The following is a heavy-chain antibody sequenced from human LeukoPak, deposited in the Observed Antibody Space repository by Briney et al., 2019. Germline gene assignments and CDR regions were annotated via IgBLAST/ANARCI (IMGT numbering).Heavy chain of an antibody. Sequence: GGSLRLSCAASGFTFSSYAMSWVRQAPGKGLEWVSGISGGAGTPYYADSVKGRFTISRDNSKSTLYLQMTSLRAEDTAVYYCANRRTTVITMDYFDYWGQGTLVTVSS. CDR2: ISGGAGTP. CDR1: GFTFSSYA. D-gene: IGHD4-17*01. CDR3: ANRRTTVITMDYFDY. J-gene: IGHJ4*02. V-gene: IGHV3-23*01.